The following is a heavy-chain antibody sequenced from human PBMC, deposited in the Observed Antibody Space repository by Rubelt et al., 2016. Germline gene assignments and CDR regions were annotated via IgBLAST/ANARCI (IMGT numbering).Heavy chain of an antibody. J-gene: IGHJ4*02. V-gene: IGHV3-23*01. D-gene: IGHD3-3*01. Sequence: VSAISGSGGSTYYADSVKGRFTISRDNAKNSLYLQMNSLRAEDTAVYYCARGEGVSRITIFGVFSTTHFDYWGQGTLVTVSS. CDR2: ISGSGGST. CDR3: ARGEGVSRITIFGVFSTTHFDY.